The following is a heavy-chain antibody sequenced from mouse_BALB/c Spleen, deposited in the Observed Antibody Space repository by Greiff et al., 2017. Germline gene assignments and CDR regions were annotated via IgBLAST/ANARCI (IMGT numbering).Heavy chain of an antibody. CDR1: GFAFSSYD. CDR3: ARLFFLFLRRTSYAMDY. CDR2: ISSGGGST. J-gene: IGHJ4*01. V-gene: IGHV5-12-1*01. Sequence: EVKVVESGGGLVKPGGSLKLSCAASGFAFSSYDMSWVRQTPEKRLEWVAYISSGGGSTYYPDTVKGRFTISRDNAKNTLYLQMSSLKSEDTAMYYCARLFFLFLRRTSYAMDYWGQGTSVTASS. D-gene: IGHD1-1*01.